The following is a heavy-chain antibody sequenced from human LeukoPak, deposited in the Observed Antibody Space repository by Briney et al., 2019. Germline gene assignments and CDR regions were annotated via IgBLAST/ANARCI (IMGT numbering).Heavy chain of an antibody. V-gene: IGHV4-4*07. CDR1: GGSIRTYC. CDR2: ICSSGTT. J-gene: IGHJ5*02. D-gene: IGHD5-24*01. Sequence: SETLSLTCTVSGGSIRTYCWIWIRQADGKGLEWIGRICSSGTTIYNPSLKSRVIMSLDMSNNQLSLILTSVTAADTAVYYCARDRGTDGSDQLDPWGQGILVTVSS. CDR3: ARDRGTDGSDQLDP.